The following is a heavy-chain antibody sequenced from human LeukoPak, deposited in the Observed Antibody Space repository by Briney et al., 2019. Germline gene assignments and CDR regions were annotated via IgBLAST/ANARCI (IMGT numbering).Heavy chain of an antibody. CDR2: IYTSGST. CDR3: ARELLTEGFDY. CDR1: GDSISSYY. J-gene: IGHJ4*02. D-gene: IGHD2-15*01. V-gene: IGHV4-4*07. Sequence: SESLSLTWTVSGDSISSYYWSWMRQPAGKGLEWIGRIYTSGSTNYNPSLKSRVTMSVDTSKNQFSLKLSSVTAADTAVYYCARELLTEGFDYWGQGTLVTVSS.